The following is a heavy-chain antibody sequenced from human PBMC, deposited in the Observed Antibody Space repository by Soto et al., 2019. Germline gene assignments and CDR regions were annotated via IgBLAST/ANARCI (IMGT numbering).Heavy chain of an antibody. CDR3: AKDSLGYCSGGSCYLPNAFDI. CDR1: GFTFDDYA. CDR2: ISWNSGSI. D-gene: IGHD2-15*01. J-gene: IGHJ3*02. V-gene: IGHV3-9*01. Sequence: GGSLRLSCAASGFTFDDYAMHWVRQAPGKGLEWVSGISWNSGSIGYADSVKGRFTISRDNAKNSLYLQMNSLRAEDTALYYCAKDSLGYCSGGSCYLPNAFDIWGQGTMVTVSS.